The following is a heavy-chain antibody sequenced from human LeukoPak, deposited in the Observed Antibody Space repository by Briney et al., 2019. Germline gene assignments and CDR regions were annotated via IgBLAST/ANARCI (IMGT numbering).Heavy chain of an antibody. CDR3: AKDLARGFCAGGSCYPFDY. J-gene: IGHJ4*02. CDR2: IGGGDGT. D-gene: IGHD2-15*01. Sequence: PGXSLRLSCVASGFTFSNFAMTWVRQAPGEGLEWVSTIGGGDGTYYADSGKGRFTISRDESKNTLYLQMNSLRAEDTAIYYCAKDLARGFCAGGSCYPFDYWGQGTLVTVSS. V-gene: IGHV3-23*01. CDR1: GFTFSNFA.